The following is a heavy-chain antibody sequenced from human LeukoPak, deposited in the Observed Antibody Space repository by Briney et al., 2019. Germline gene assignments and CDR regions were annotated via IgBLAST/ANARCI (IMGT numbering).Heavy chain of an antibody. CDR3: ARLIVAAAVDY. D-gene: IGHD6-13*01. CDR1: GGSISSSSYY. CDR2: IYYNGST. V-gene: IGHV4-39*01. J-gene: IGHJ4*02. Sequence: PSETLSLTCTVSGGSISSSSYYWGWIRQPPGKGLEWIGSIYYNGSTYYNPSLKSLVTISVDTSKNQFSLKLSSVTAADTAVYYCARLIVAAAVDYWGQGTLVTVSS.